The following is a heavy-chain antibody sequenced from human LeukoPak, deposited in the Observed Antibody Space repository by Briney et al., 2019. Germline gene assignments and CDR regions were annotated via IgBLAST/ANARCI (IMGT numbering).Heavy chain of an antibody. V-gene: IGHV3-7*01. J-gene: IGHJ4*02. Sequence: GGSLRLSCTASGFTFSSYWMSWVRQAPGKGLEWVANIKRDGSEKNYVDSVKGRFTISRDNAKNSLYLQMNSLRAEDTAVYYCARDLNGGNFDYWGQGTLVTVSS. CDR2: IKRDGSEK. CDR3: ARDLNGGNFDY. D-gene: IGHD4-23*01. CDR1: GFTFSSYW.